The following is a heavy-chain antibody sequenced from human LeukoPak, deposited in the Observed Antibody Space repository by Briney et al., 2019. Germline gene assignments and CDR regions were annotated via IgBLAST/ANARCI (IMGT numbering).Heavy chain of an antibody. Sequence: PGGSLRLSCAASGFTFSSYSMNWVRQAPGKGLEWVSSISSSSSYIYYADSVKGRFTISRDNAKNSLYLQMNSLRAEDTAVYYCARVSSWYSGSYFPYWGQGTLVTVSS. J-gene: IGHJ4*02. CDR1: GFTFSSYS. CDR2: ISSSSSYI. V-gene: IGHV3-21*01. CDR3: ARVSSWYSGSYFPY. D-gene: IGHD1-26*01.